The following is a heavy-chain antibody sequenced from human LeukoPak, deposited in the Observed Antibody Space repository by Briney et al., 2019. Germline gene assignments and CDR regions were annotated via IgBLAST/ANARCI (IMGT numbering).Heavy chain of an antibody. Sequence: SETLSLTCTVSGGSISSGGYYWSWIRQHPGKGLEWIGYIYYSGSTYYNPSLKSRVTISVDTSKNQSSLKLSSVTAADTAVYYCARALGFGELLLGDAFDIWGQGTMVTVSS. D-gene: IGHD3-10*01. CDR1: GGSISSGGYY. CDR3: ARALGFGELLLGDAFDI. V-gene: IGHV4-31*03. J-gene: IGHJ3*02. CDR2: IYYSGST.